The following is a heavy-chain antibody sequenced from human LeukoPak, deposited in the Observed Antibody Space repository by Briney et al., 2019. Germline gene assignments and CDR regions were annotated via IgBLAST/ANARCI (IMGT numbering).Heavy chain of an antibody. CDR1: GFTFSSFA. CDR2: VSRSGVGT. J-gene: IGHJ4*02. V-gene: IGHV3-23*01. Sequence: GGSLRLSCAASGFTFSSFAMSWIRQAPGKGLEWVSSVSRSGVGTYYADSVRGRFTIFRDNSKNTVFLQMNSLRAEDSAVYYCAKDYEVGSIDYWGQGTLVTVSS. CDR3: AKDYEVGSIDY. D-gene: IGHD3-16*01.